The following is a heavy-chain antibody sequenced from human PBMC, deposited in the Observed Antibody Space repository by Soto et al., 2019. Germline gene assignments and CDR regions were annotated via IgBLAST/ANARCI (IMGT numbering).Heavy chain of an antibody. CDR1: GGSISTVGHY. CDR2: IYHTGTT. CDR3: ARATGTLRSRNCDY. Sequence: QVQLQESGPKLVKPSQTLSLTCSVSGGSISTVGHYWTWIRQPPVKGLQWLGSIYHTGTTYYSKSLSSRLTMSVDTSKSQFSRRLSSVTAADTAVYYCARATGTLRSRNCDYWGQGSLVTVSS. J-gene: IGHJ4*02. V-gene: IGHV4-31*03. D-gene: IGHD1-1*01.